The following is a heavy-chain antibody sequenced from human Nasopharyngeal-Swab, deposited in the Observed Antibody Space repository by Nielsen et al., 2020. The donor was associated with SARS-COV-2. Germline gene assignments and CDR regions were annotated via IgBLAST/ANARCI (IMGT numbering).Heavy chain of an antibody. J-gene: IGHJ3*02. CDR1: GFSFSSYD. Sequence: GESLKISCAASGFSFSSYDMHWVRQPAGKGLEWVSGIGTSGDPYYAGSVKGRFTISRENAKNSLYLQLNSVRAGDPAVYYCARGLRYCSGTLCYTDAFDIWGQGTMVTVSS. CDR3: ARGLRYCSGTLCYTDAFDI. V-gene: IGHV3-13*05. CDR2: IGTSGDP. D-gene: IGHD2-15*01.